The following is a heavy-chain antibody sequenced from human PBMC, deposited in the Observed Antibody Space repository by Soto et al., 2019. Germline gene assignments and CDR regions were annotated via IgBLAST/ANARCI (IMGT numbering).Heavy chain of an antibody. CDR2: TYYRSRWYN. D-gene: IGHD1-7*01. CDR1: GDSVSSNSSA. J-gene: IGHJ6*03. V-gene: IGHV6-1*01. CDR3: AGTTSHYWYYMDV. Sequence: QVQLQQSGPGLVKPSQTLSLTCAISGDSVSSNSSAWNWIRQSPSRGLEWLGRTYYRSRWYNDYAVSVKSRITITPATSKNQCSLQLTSVTPEDTAVYYCAGTTSHYWYYMDVWGKGTTVTVSS.